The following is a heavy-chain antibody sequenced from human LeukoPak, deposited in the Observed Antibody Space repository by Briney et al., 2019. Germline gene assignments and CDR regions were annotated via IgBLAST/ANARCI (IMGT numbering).Heavy chain of an antibody. J-gene: IGHJ2*01. CDR1: GYIFTNYA. CDR2: INAGNGNT. CDR3: ARDTYWYFDL. Sequence: GASVKVPCKASGYIFTNYAMHWVRQAPGQGLEWMGWINAGNGNTKYSQNFQGRVTITRDTSASTAYMELSSLRSEDTAVYYSARDTYWYFDLWGRGNLVTVSS. V-gene: IGHV1-3*01.